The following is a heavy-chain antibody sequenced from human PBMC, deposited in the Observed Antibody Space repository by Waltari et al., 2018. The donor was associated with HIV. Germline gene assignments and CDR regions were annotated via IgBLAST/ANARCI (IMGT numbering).Heavy chain of an antibody. CDR3: ARDYLPHTVPVRWYNWFDP. CDR2: INAGNGNT. D-gene: IGHD3-10*01. CDR1: GYPFPSYA. J-gene: IGHJ5*02. V-gene: IGHV1-3*01. Sequence: QVQLVQSGAEVTKPGASVKVSCKASGYPFPSYAMHWVRPAPGQRLEGMGWINAGNGNTKYSQKFQGRVTITRDTSASTAYMELSSLRSEDTAVYYCARDYLPHTVPVRWYNWFDPWGQGTLVTVSS.